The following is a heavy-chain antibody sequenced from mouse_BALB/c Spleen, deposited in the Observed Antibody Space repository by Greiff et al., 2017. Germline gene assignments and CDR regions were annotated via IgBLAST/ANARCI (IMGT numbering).Heavy chain of an antibody. CDR3: NAVLYGNQLMDY. CDR2: IDPENGDT. D-gene: IGHD2-1*01. Sequence: VQLKESGAELVRSGASVKLSCTASGFNIKDYYMHWVKQRPEQGLEWIGWIDPENGDTEYAPKFQGKATMTADTSSNTAYLQLSSLTSEDTAVYYCNAVLYGNQLMDYWGQGTSVTVSS. CDR1: GFNIKDYY. J-gene: IGHJ4*01. V-gene: IGHV14-4*02.